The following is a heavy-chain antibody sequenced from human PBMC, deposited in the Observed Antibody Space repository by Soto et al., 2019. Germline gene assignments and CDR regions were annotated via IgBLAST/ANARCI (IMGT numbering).Heavy chain of an antibody. Sequence: QVQLVQSGAEMKKPGASVKVSCKASGYTFTSYAITWVRQAPGQGLEWMGWINTYNGNTNYVQKLQGRVTMTTDTSTSTAYMELWSLRSDDTAVYYCARDRGYCSGGSCSSDWFDPCGQGTLVTVSS. J-gene: IGHJ5*02. CDR1: GYTFTSYA. CDR3: ARDRGYCSGGSCSSDWFDP. CDR2: INTYNGNT. V-gene: IGHV1-18*01. D-gene: IGHD2-15*01.